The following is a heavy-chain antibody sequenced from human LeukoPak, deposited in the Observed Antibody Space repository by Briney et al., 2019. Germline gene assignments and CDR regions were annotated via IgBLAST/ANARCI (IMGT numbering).Heavy chain of an antibody. D-gene: IGHD6-25*01. J-gene: IGHJ4*02. CDR1: GVTFSRYS. CDR3: ARERPAAGTDLDY. V-gene: IGHV3-21*05. CDR2: ISSSRSYI. Sequence: GGSLRLSCAASGVTFSRYSMNWVRQAPGKGLEWVSYISSSRSYIYYAVSVKGRFTISRDNAKNSLYLQMNCLRGEDTAVYYYARERPAAGTDLDYWGQGTLVTVSS.